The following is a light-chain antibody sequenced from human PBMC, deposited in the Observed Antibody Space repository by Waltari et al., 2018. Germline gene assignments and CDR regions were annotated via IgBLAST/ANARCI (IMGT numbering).Light chain of an antibody. V-gene: IGLV1-51*01. J-gene: IGLJ2*01. CDR1: SSNTGNGY. CDR2: DNI. Sequence: QSVLTQPPSVSAPPGQKATMSCSGSSSNTGNGYVSWYQHVPGTAPKLLIYDNIKRPSGIPDRFSASKSGTSATLDITGLQTGDEADYFCGTWDSSLSTVVFGGGTKLTVL. CDR3: GTWDSSLSTVV.